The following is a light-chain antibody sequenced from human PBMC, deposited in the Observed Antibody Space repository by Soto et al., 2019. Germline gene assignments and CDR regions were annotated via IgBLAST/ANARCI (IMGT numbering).Light chain of an antibody. CDR2: DAS. Sequence: EIVLTQSPATLSLSPGERATLSCRASQSVSTYLAWYQRRPGQAPRLLIYDASNRATGIPARFSGSGSGTDFTLTISSLEPEDFAVYYCQQGSNWPTFGQGTRLEIK. V-gene: IGKV3-11*01. CDR1: QSVSTY. CDR3: QQGSNWPT. J-gene: IGKJ5*01.